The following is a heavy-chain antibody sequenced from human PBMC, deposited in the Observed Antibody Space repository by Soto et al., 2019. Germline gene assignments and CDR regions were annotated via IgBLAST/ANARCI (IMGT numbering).Heavy chain of an antibody. V-gene: IGHV1-18*01. CDR1: GYTFTSYG. Sequence: QVQLVQSGAEVKKPGASVKVSCKASGYTFTSYGISWVRQAPGQGLEWMGWISAYNGNTNHAQKLQGRVTMTTDTSTTTAYMTLRSLRSDDTAXXXXAXXLSXNXGYWGQGTLVTVSS. D-gene: IGHD1-26*01. CDR2: ISAYNGNT. J-gene: IGHJ4*02. CDR3: AXXLSXNXGY.